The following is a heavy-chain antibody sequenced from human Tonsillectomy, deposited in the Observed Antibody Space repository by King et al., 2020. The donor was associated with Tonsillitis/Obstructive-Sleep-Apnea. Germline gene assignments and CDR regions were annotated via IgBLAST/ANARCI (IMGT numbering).Heavy chain of an antibody. CDR3: ARDRGEVGENANDY. CDR2: ISYDGSNK. V-gene: IGHV3-30*04. Sequence: VQLVESGGGVVQPGRSLRLSCAASGFTFSSYAMHWVRQAPGKGLEWVAVISYDGSNKYYADSVKGRFTISRDNSKNTLYLQMNSLRAEDTAVYYCARDRGEVGENANDYWGQGTLVTVSS. J-gene: IGHJ4*02. D-gene: IGHD1-1*01. CDR1: GFTFSSYA.